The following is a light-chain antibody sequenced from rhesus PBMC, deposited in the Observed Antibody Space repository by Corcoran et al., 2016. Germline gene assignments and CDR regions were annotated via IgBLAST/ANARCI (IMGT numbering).Light chain of an antibody. CDR3: QQYDSSPLT. Sequence: DIRLTQSPSSLSASVGDTVTITCRASQTISIWLAWYQQKPGRAPDLLISKASSLQSGVPSRFSGSGSWTDFTLTIRSLQSEDLVTYYCQQYDSSPLTFGPGTKLDIK. V-gene: IGKV1-22*01. CDR1: QTISIW. J-gene: IGKJ3*01. CDR2: KAS.